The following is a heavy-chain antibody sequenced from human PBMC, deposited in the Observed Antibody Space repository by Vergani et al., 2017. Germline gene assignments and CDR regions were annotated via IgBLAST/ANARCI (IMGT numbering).Heavy chain of an antibody. Sequence: QVQLVQSGAEVKKPGASVKVSCKASGYTFTGYYMHWVRQAPGQGLEWMGWINPNSGGTNYAQKFQGRVTMTRDTSISTAYMELSRLRSDDTAVYYCARAVEEYQLLLYYYYYGMDVWGQGTTVTVSS. J-gene: IGHJ6*02. V-gene: IGHV1-2*02. CDR3: ARAVEEYQLLLYYYYYGMDV. CDR1: GYTFTGYY. D-gene: IGHD2-2*01. CDR2: INPNSGGT.